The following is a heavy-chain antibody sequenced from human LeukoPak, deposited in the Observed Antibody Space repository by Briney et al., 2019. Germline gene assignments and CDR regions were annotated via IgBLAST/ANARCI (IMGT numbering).Heavy chain of an antibody. V-gene: IGHV3-30-3*01. J-gene: IGHJ4*02. CDR3: ARSRGSDY. CDR2: ISYDGSNK. CDR1: GFTFSNYA. Sequence: GGSLRLSCAASGFTFSNYAMHWVRQAPGKGLEWVAVISYDGSNKYYADSVKGRFTISRDNSKDTLYLQMNSLRAEDTAVYYCARSRGSDYWGQGTLVTVSS.